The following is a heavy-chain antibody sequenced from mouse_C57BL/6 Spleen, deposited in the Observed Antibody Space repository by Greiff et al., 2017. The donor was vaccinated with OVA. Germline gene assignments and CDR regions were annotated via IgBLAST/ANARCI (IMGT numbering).Heavy chain of an antibody. CDR3: ARIIDYYGSSYGYFDV. V-gene: IGHV8-8*01. Sequence: QVTLKVSGPGILQPSQTLSLTCSFSGFSLSTFGMGVGWIRQPSGKGLEWLAHIWWDDDKYYNPALKSRLTISTDTSKNQVFLKIANVDTADTATYYCARIIDYYGSSYGYFDVWGTGTTVTVSS. CDR1: GFSLSTFGMG. CDR2: IWWDDDK. D-gene: IGHD1-1*01. J-gene: IGHJ1*03.